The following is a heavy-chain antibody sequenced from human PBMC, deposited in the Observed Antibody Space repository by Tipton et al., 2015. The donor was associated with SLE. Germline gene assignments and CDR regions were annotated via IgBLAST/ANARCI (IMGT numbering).Heavy chain of an antibody. V-gene: IGHV1-18*01. J-gene: IGHJ3*02. CDR2: ISAYNGHT. CDR3: ARAFDYYGSGPDAFDI. CDR1: GGTFSSYT. D-gene: IGHD3-10*01. Sequence: QLVQSGAEVKKPGSSVKVSCKASGGTFSSYTISWVRQAPGQGLEWMGWISAYNGHTNYPQKLQGRVTMTTDTSTSTAHMELRSLRSDDTAVYYCARAFDYYGSGPDAFDIWGQGTMVTVSS.